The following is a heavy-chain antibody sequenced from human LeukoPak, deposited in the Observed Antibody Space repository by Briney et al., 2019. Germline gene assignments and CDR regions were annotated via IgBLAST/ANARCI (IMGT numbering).Heavy chain of an antibody. V-gene: IGHV3-23*01. J-gene: IGHJ4*02. Sequence: GGSLRLSCAASGFTFSDYAINWFRQAPGKGLEWVSSISGGGSYTYYADSVKGRFTISRDNSENTVFLQMNSLRAEDTAVYYCAKSRDGGPYLRFDDWGQGTLATVSS. CDR2: ISGGGSYT. CDR1: GFTFSDYA. CDR3: AKSRDGGPYLRFDD. D-gene: IGHD2-15*01.